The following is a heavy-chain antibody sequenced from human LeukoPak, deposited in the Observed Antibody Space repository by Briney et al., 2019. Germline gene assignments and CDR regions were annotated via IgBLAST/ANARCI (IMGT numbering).Heavy chain of an antibody. CDR1: GYTFTSYY. CDR3: ARESKVVPAAGYFDY. CDR2: INPSGGST. J-gene: IGHJ4*02. D-gene: IGHD2-2*01. V-gene: IGHV1-46*01. Sequence: ASVKVSCKASGYTFTSYYMHWVRQAPGQGLEWMGIINPSGGSTSYAQKFQGRVTMTRDTSTSTVYMEVSSLRSEDTAVYYCARESKVVPAAGYFDYWGQGTLVTVSS.